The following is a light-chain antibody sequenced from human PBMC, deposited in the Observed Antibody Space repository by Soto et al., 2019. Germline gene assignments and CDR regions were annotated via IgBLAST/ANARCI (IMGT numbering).Light chain of an antibody. V-gene: IGKV3-20*01. CDR2: GAS. CDR1: QSVSRRY. Sequence: DIALTRSPGTLSRSPGERATLSCRASQSVSRRYLAWYPQKPGQAPRLLIYGASSRATGIPDRFSGSGSGTDFTLTISRLEPEDFAVYYCQQYGSSRLTFGGGTTV. CDR3: QQYGSSRLT. J-gene: IGKJ4*01.